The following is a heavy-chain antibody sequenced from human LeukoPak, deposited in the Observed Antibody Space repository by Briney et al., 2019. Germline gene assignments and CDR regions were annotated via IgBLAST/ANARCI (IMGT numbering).Heavy chain of an antibody. V-gene: IGHV4-59*12. CDR3: ARDDGSGYAFDI. CDR1: GGSISNYY. D-gene: IGHD3-10*01. Sequence: SETLSLNCTVSGGSISNYYWSWIRQPPGKGLEWIAFIYYSGSTNYNPSLRSRVTISVETSKNQFSLKLSSVTAADTAVYYCARDDGSGYAFDIWGQGTMVTVSS. J-gene: IGHJ3*02. CDR2: IYYSGST.